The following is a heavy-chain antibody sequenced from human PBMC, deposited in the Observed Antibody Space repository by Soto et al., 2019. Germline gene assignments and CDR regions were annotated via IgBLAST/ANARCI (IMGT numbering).Heavy chain of an antibody. CDR2: TTPFNGNT. CDR3: ASQTYDSSGYYGYFDY. V-gene: IGHV1-45*02. D-gene: IGHD3-22*01. J-gene: IGHJ4*02. Sequence: SVKVSCKASGYTFTYRYLHWVRQAPGQALEWMGWTTPFNGNTNYAQKFQDRVTITRDRSMSTAYMELSSLRSEDTAMYYCASQTYDSSGYYGYFDYWGQGTLVTVYS. CDR1: GYTFTYRY.